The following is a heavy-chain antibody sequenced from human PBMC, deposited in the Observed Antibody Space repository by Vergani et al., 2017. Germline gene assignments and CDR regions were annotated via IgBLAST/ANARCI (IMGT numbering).Heavy chain of an antibody. D-gene: IGHD2-15*01. Sequence: QVQLVQSGAEVKKPGSSVQVSCKASGGTFSSYATSWVRQAPGQGLEWMGGIIPIFGTANYAQTFQGRVTITADESTSTAYMELSSLRSEDTAVYYYERFPLPRDIVVVVAPHWGQGTLVTVSS. CDR2: IIPIFGTA. CDR3: ERFPLPRDIVVVVAPH. CDR1: GGTFSSYA. V-gene: IGHV1-69*01. J-gene: IGHJ4*02.